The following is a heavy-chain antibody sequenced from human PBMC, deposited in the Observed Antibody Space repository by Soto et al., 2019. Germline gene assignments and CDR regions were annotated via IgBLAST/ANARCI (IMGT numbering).Heavy chain of an antibody. CDR3: AKVGLRVRYSYGLDPRDY. Sequence: SLRLSCAASGFTFSSYGMHWVRQAPGKGLEWVAVISYDGSNKYYADSVKGRFTISRDNSKNTLYLQMNSLRAEDTAVYYCAKVGLRVRYSYGLDPRDYWGQGTLVTVSS. D-gene: IGHD5-18*01. CDR2: ISYDGSNK. V-gene: IGHV3-30*18. CDR1: GFTFSSYG. J-gene: IGHJ4*02.